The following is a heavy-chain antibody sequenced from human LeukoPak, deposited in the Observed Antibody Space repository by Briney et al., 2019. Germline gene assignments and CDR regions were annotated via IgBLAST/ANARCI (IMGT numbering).Heavy chain of an antibody. J-gene: IGHJ6*03. CDR1: GGSISSSSYY. CDR3: ARQWTGDPYYYYYYMDV. V-gene: IGHV4-61*05. CDR2: IYYSGST. D-gene: IGHD3/OR15-3a*01. Sequence: PSETLSLTCTVSGGSISSSSYYWGWIRQPPGKGLEWIGYIYYSGSTNYNPSLKSRVTISVDTSKNQFSLKLSSVTAADTAVYYCARQWTGDPYYYYYYMDVWGKGTTVTISS.